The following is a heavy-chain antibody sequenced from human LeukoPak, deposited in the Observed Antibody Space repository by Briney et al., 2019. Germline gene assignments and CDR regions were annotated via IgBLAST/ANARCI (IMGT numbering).Heavy chain of an antibody. J-gene: IGHJ4*02. V-gene: IGHV3-21*01. Sequence: GGSLRLSXAASGFTFSSYSMNWVRQPPGKGLEWVSSISSSSSYIYYADSVKGRFTISRDNAKNSLYLQMNSLRAEDTAVYYCARGDWNDAFDYWGQGTLVTVSS. CDR1: GFTFSSYS. D-gene: IGHD1-1*01. CDR3: ARGDWNDAFDY. CDR2: ISSSSSYI.